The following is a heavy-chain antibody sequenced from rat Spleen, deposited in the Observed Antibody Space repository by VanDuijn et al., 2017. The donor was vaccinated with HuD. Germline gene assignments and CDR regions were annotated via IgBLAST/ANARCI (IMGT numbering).Heavy chain of an antibody. CDR1: GYTFTDYI. D-gene: IGHD1-9*01. J-gene: IGHJ3*01. V-gene: IGHV1-38*01. CDR2: LNPYTGVA. Sequence: QVQLLQSGAALVKPGDSVKMSCRTSGYTFTDYIIHWVRQSHGKSLEWIGYLNPYTGVANYNEKFKSEATLTLDKSSSTAYMEFSRLTSENSAIYYCAREDILSFAYWGQGTLVTVSS. CDR3: AREDILSFAY.